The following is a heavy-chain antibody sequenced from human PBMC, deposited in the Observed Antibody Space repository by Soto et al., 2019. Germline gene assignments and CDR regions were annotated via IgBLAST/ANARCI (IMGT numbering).Heavy chain of an antibody. CDR1: GYTFTSYG. CDR2: ISAYNGNT. CDR3: ARDSGDGDYVFYFQH. V-gene: IGHV1-18*01. Sequence: QVQLVQSGAEVKKPGASVKVSCKASGYTFTSYGISWVRQAPGQGLEWMGWISAYNGNTNYAHKFQGRVTMTTDTSTSTAYMELRSLRSDDTAVYYCARDSGDGDYVFYFQHWGQGTLVTVSS. J-gene: IGHJ1*01. D-gene: IGHD4-17*01.